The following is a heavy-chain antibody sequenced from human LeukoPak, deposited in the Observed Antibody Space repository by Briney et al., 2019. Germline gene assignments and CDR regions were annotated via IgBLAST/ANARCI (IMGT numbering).Heavy chain of an antibody. CDR1: GFTFSSYA. CDR3: ARDGGGGLTAFDY. Sequence: GGSLRLSCAASGFTFSSYAMHWVRQAPGKGLEWVAVISCDGSNKYYADSVKGRFTISRDNSKNTLYLQMNSLRAEDTAVYYCARDGGGGLTAFDYWGQGTLVTVSS. J-gene: IGHJ4*02. D-gene: IGHD2-15*01. V-gene: IGHV3-30-3*01. CDR2: ISCDGSNK.